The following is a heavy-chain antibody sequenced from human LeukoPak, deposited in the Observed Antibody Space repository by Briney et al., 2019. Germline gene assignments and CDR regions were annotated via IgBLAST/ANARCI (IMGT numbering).Heavy chain of an antibody. V-gene: IGHV1-69*01. CDR1: GGTFSSYA. CDR3: ARGGGGLGYCSSTSCSFFHMDV. J-gene: IGHJ6*03. Sequence: GASVKVSCKASGGTFSSYAISWVRQAPGQGLEWMGGIIPIFGTANYAQKFQGRVTITADESTSTAYMELSSLRSEDTAVYYCARGGGGLGYCSSTSCSFFHMDVWGKGTTVTVSS. D-gene: IGHD2-2*01. CDR2: IIPIFGTA.